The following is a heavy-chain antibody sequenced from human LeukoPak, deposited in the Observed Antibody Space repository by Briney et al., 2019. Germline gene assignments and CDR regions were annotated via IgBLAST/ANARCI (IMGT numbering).Heavy chain of an antibody. CDR2: ISAYNGNT. V-gene: IGHV1-18*04. CDR3: ARDCIEMATIDAFDI. D-gene: IGHD5-24*01. J-gene: IGHJ3*02. CDR1: GYTFTSYY. Sequence: GASVKVSCKASGYTFTSYYMHWVRQAPGQGLEWMGWISAYNGNTNYAQKLQGRVTMTTDTSTSTAYMELRSLRSDDTAVYYCARDCIEMATIDAFDIWGQGTMVTVSS.